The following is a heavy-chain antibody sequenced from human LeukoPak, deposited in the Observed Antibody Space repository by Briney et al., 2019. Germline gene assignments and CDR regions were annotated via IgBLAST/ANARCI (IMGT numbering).Heavy chain of an antibody. D-gene: IGHD2-15*01. CDR1: GFTFSSYG. Sequence: QPGGSLRLSCAASGFTFSSYGMHWVRQAPGKGLEWVAVISYDGSNKYYADSVKGRFTISRDNSKNTLYLQMNSLRAEDTAVYYCATSPWLGGYCSGGSCPNAFDIWGQGTMVTVSS. V-gene: IGHV3-30*03. CDR3: ATSPWLGGYCSGGSCPNAFDI. CDR2: ISYDGSNK. J-gene: IGHJ3*02.